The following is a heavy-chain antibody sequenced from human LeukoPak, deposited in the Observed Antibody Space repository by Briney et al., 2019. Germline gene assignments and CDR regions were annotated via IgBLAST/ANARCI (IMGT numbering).Heavy chain of an antibody. J-gene: IGHJ4*02. CDR2: IRYDGSKK. CDR1: GFTFSSYG. V-gene: IGHV3-30*02. D-gene: IGHD3-10*01. CDR3: ARDYGSGSLHY. Sequence: GGSLRLSCAASGFTFSSYGMHWVRQAPGKGLEWVAFIRYDGSKKYYADSVKGRFTISRDNSKNTLYLQMNSLRAEDTAVYYCARDYGSGSLHYWGQGTLVTVSS.